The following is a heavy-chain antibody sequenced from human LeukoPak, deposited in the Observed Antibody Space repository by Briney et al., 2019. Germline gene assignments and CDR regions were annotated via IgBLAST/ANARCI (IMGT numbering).Heavy chain of an antibody. V-gene: IGHV3-13*05. CDR2: LGDTGDP. CDR1: GFTFSSSD. D-gene: IGHD3-3*01. CDR3: ARGRFWSGYYMFDY. J-gene: IGHJ4*02. Sequence: PGGSLRLSCAASGFTFSSSDMHWVRQVPGKGLEWVSALGDTGDPYYADSVGGRFTVSRENAKNPMYLQMNRLRAGDSAVYYCARGRFWSGYYMFDYWGQGALVTVSS.